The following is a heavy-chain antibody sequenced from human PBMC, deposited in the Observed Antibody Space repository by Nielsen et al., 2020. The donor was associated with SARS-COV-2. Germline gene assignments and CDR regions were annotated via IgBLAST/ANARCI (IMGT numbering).Heavy chain of an antibody. CDR2: IKSKVDGGTT. Sequence: WIRQPPGKGLEWVGRIKSKVDGGTTDYAGPVKGRFTISRDDSKNTLYLQMNSLKTEDTAVYYCTTGGITMVRGVMQYWGQGTLVTVSS. J-gene: IGHJ1*01. D-gene: IGHD3-10*01. V-gene: IGHV3-15*01. CDR3: TTGGITMVRGVMQY.